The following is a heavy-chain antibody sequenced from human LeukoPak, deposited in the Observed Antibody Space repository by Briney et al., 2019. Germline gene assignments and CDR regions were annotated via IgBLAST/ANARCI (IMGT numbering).Heavy chain of an antibody. D-gene: IGHD3-3*01. V-gene: IGHV1-69*05. J-gene: IGHJ3*02. Sequence: ASVKVSCKASGGTFSSYAISWVRQAPGQGLEWMGRIIPIFGTANYAQKFQGRVRITTDESTSTAYMELSSLRSEDTAVYYCASPRHEWDAFDIWGQGTMVTVSS. CDR3: ASPRHEWDAFDI. CDR2: IIPIFGTA. CDR1: GGTFSSYA.